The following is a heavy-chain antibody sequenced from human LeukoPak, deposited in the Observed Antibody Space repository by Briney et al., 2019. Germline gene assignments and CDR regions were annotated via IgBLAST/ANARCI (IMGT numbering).Heavy chain of an antibody. CDR3: ARQTHEKDTAMEFFDY. V-gene: IGHV1-2*04. Sequence: ASVKVSCKASGYTFTGYYMHWVRQAPGQGLEWMGWINPNSGGTNYAQKFQGWVTMTRGTFISTAYMELSRLRSDDTAVYYCARQTHEKDTAMEFFDYWGQGTLVTVSS. J-gene: IGHJ4*02. CDR2: INPNSGGT. CDR1: GYTFTGYY. D-gene: IGHD5-18*01.